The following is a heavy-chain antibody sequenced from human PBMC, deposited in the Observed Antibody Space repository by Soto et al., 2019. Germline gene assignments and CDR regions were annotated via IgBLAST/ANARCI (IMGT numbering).Heavy chain of an antibody. D-gene: IGHD2-15*01. V-gene: IGHV3-21*06. J-gene: IGHJ5*02. CDR3: AKDSECGNSACSYAP. Sequence: EVHLVEAGGGLVKPGGSLRLTCAGSGFSFSDYTMNWVRQAPGKGLEWVSSISRGSDYILYADTVKGGFTIYRDNARNSLYLQMSSLRAEDTAVYYCAKDSECGNSACSYAPWGQGTLVSVSS. CDR1: GFSFSDYT. CDR2: ISRGSDYI.